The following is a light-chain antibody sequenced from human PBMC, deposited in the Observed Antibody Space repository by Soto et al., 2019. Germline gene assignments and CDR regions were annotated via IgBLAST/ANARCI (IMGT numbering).Light chain of an antibody. J-gene: IGKJ1*01. Sequence: EIVLTQSPGTLSLSPGDRATLSFRASQSVNSNYLAWYQRKPGQAPRLLIYGASNRATDIPYRFSASGSGTDFTLTITRLEAEDFAVYYCQQYDSTPPTFGQGTKVEV. CDR2: GAS. CDR3: QQYDSTPPT. V-gene: IGKV3-20*01. CDR1: QSVNSNY.